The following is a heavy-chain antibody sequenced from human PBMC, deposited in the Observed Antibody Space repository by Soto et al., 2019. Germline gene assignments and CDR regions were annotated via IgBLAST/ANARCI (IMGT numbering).Heavy chain of an antibody. CDR2: IYYSGST. V-gene: IGHV4-39*01. D-gene: IGHD6-13*01. CDR1: GGSISSSSFH. Sequence: SETLSLTCTVSGGSISSSSFHWGWIRQPPGKGLEWIGSIYYSGSTYYRTSLKNQDTITVDTSKNQFSLKLSSVTAADTAVYYCARRERAAGTDWWFDPWGQG. J-gene: IGHJ5*02. CDR3: ARRERAAGTDWWFDP.